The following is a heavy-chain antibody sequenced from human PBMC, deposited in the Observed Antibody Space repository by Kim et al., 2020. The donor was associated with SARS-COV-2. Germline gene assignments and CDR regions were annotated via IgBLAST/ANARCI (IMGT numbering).Heavy chain of an antibody. CDR3: ARRIYGARDAFDI. D-gene: IGHD4-17*01. CDR2: IYYSGST. V-gene: IGHV4-59*08. CDR1: GGSISSYY. J-gene: IGHJ3*02. Sequence: SETLSLTCTVSGGSISSYYWSWIRQPPGKGLEWIGYIYYSGSTNYNPSLKSRVTISVDTSKNQFSLKLSSVTAADTAVYYCARRIYGARDAFDIWGQGTMVTVSS.